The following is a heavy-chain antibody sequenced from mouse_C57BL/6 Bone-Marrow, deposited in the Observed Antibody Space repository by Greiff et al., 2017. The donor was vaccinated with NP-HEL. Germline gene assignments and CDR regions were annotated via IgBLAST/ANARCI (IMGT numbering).Heavy chain of an antibody. Sequence: EVQLQQSGPELVKPGASVKIPCKASGYTFTDYNMDWVKQSHGKSLEWIGDINPNNGGTIYNQKFKGKATLTVDKSSSPAYMELRSLTSEDTAVYYCARLGYYGSRYFDVWGTGTTVTVSS. J-gene: IGHJ1*03. D-gene: IGHD1-1*01. CDR3: ARLGYYGSRYFDV. CDR1: GYTFTDYN. V-gene: IGHV1-18*01. CDR2: INPNNGGT.